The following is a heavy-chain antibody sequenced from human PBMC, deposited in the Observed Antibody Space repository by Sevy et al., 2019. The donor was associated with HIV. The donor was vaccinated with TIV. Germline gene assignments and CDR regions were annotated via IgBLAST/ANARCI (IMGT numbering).Heavy chain of an antibody. CDR3: AGPGFSNDWVYLQI. Sequence: GGSLRLSCAGSGFPFSGYSMHWVRQAPGKGLEWLAAIRYDGNAQQVADSVKGRFTISRDDSKNMLYLEMNDLRGEDTAMYHCAGPGFSNDWVYLQIWGQGTLVTVSS. D-gene: IGHD6-19*01. J-gene: IGHJ4*02. V-gene: IGHV3-33*03. CDR1: GFPFSGYS. CDR2: IRYDGNAQ.